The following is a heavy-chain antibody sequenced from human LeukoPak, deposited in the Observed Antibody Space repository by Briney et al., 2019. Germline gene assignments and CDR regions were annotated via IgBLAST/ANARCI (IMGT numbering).Heavy chain of an antibody. V-gene: IGHV3-23*01. CDR1: GFTFNNAW. CDR3: AKPPRIIAPDVY. CDR2: ISGSGGNT. D-gene: IGHD2/OR15-2a*01. Sequence: GGSLRLSCAASGFTFNNAWMNWIRQAPGKGLEWVSAISGSGGNTYYADSVKGRFTISRDNSKNTLYLQMNSLRAEDTAIYYCAKPPRIIAPDVYWGQGTLVTVAS. J-gene: IGHJ4*02.